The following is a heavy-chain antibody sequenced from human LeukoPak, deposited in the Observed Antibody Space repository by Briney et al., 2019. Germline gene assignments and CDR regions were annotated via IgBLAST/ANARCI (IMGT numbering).Heavy chain of an antibody. D-gene: IGHD6-19*01. J-gene: IGHJ3*02. Sequence: ASVKVSCKASGYTFTSYYMHWVRQAPGQGLEWMGIINPIGGSTTYAQKFQGRVTMTRDTSTSTVYMELSSQRSEDTAVYYCARSYSSGQDGFDIWGQGTMVTVSS. CDR1: GYTFTSYY. V-gene: IGHV1-46*01. CDR3: ARSYSSGQDGFDI. CDR2: INPIGGST.